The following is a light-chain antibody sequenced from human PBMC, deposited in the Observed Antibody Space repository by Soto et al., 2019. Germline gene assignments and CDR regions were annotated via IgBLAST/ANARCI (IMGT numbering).Light chain of an antibody. Sequence: QSVLTQPRSVSGSPGQPVTISCTGTSSDVGGYKYVSWYQRHPGEAPKLLIYDVSERPSGVPDRFSGSKSGNTASLTISGLQPEDEADYFCCSFAGSHSVVFGGGTKLTVL. V-gene: IGLV2-11*01. CDR1: SSDVGGYKY. CDR2: DVS. CDR3: CSFAGSHSVV. J-gene: IGLJ3*02.